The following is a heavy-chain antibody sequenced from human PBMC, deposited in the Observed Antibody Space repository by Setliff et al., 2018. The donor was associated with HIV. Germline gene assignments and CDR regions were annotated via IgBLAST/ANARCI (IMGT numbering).Heavy chain of an antibody. D-gene: IGHD3-10*01. CDR2: MSDTGGTA. J-gene: IGHJ4*02. CDR1: GFTFNKYV. V-gene: IGHV3-23*01. Sequence: GESLRLSCAASGFTFNKYVMSWVRQAPGKGLGWVSAMSDTGGTAYYADSVKGRFTISRANSKNTLYLQMNSLRAEDTAVYYCAKDPGRRDGYDGYFDFWGRGTLVTVSS. CDR3: AKDPGRRDGYDGYFDF.